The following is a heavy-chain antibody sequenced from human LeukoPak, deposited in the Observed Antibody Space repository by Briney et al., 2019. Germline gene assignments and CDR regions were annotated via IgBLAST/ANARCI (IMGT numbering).Heavy chain of an antibody. Sequence: SETLSLTCTLSGGSISSYYWSWIRQPAGKGLEWIGRIYTSGSTNYNPSLKSQVTIPEETSKNQYSLKLGSVTAADTAVYYCAREGASCSGGSCYSYYYYYYYMDVWGKGTTVTVSS. CDR1: GGSISSYY. V-gene: IGHV4-4*07. CDR2: IYTSGST. D-gene: IGHD2-15*01. CDR3: AREGASCSGGSCYSYYYYYYYMDV. J-gene: IGHJ6*03.